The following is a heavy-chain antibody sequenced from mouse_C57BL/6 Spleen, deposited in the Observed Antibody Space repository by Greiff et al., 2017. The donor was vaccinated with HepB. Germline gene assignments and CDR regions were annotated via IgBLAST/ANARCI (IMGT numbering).Heavy chain of an antibody. CDR3: ARRYYGSRGYYAMDY. D-gene: IGHD1-1*01. J-gene: IGHJ4*01. CDR1: GYTFTSYW. V-gene: IGHV1-55*01. Sequence: QVQLQQSGAELVKPGASVKMSCKASGYTFTSYWITWVKQRPGQGLEWIGDIYPGSGSTNYNEKFKSKATLTVDTSSSTAYMQLSSLTSEDSAVYYCARRYYGSRGYYAMDYWGQGTSVTVSS. CDR2: IYPGSGST.